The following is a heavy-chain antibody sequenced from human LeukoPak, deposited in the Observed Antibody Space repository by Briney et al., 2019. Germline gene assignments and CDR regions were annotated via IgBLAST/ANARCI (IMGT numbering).Heavy chain of an antibody. CDR3: ARDRDYYDSSGYYLDY. D-gene: IGHD3-22*01. CDR2: IIPIFGTA. Sequence: SVKVSCKASGGTLSSYAISWVRQAPGQGLEWMGGIIPIFGTANYAQKFRGRVTITTDESTSTAYMELSSLRSEDTAVYYCARDRDYYDSSGYYLDYWGQGTLVTVSS. J-gene: IGHJ4*02. V-gene: IGHV1-69*05. CDR1: GGTLSSYA.